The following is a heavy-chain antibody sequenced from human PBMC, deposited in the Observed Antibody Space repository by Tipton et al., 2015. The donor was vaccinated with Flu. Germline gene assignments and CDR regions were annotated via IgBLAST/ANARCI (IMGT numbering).Heavy chain of an antibody. CDR1: GGSISTGGYY. CDR3: ARRGYGDNAPIDY. D-gene: IGHD4-17*01. Sequence: TPSLTCTVSGGSISTGGYYWIWIRQHPGKGPEWIAYTSYSGSTFYNPPLKSRVTTSLDTSKNQFSLKVSSVTAADTAVYYCARRGYGDNAPIDYWGQGTLVTVSS. CDR2: TSYSGST. V-gene: IGHV4-31*03. J-gene: IGHJ4*02.